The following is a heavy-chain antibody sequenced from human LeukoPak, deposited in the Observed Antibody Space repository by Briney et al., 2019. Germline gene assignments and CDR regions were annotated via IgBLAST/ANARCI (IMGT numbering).Heavy chain of an antibody. Sequence: GGSLRLSCTASGFTFSSYGMHWVRQAPGKGLEWFTIIWYDGSDKYYADSVKGRFTISRDNSKNTLYLQMNSLRAEDTAVYYCGKDLGSNGNYLDRVDYWGQGTLVTVSS. V-gene: IGHV3-33*06. CDR2: IWYDGSDK. D-gene: IGHD3-22*01. J-gene: IGHJ4*02. CDR1: GFTFSSYG. CDR3: GKDLGSNGNYLDRVDY.